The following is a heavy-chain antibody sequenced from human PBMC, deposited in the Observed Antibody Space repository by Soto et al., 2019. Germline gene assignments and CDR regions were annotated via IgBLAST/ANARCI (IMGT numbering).Heavy chain of an antibody. CDR1: GDTISSYS. V-gene: IGHV4-59*01. Sequence: DALSLSCTVSGDTISSYSWSSIRQPPGKGLEWIGFIYYSGSTNYNPSLKSRVTISVDASKNQFSLKLSSVTAADTSVYYCARGRTTVVTFFDYWGQGTLVTVSS. CDR2: IYYSGST. D-gene: IGHD4-17*01. J-gene: IGHJ4*02. CDR3: ARGRTTVVTFFDY.